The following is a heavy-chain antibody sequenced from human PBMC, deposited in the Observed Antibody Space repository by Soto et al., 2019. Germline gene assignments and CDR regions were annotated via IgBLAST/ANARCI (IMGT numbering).Heavy chain of an antibody. V-gene: IGHV3-21*01. D-gene: IGHD3-10*01. CDR3: AREGNYHEF. CDR1: GFPFGIYT. Sequence: EVQLLESGGALVKPGGSLKLSCETSGFPFGIYTMNWVRQAPGKGLEWVSSISSSGTYIDYADSVEGRFAISRDDAKNSVFLEMTSLRVDDTAVYYCAREGNYHEFWGQGTLVTVSS. CDR2: ISSSGTYI. J-gene: IGHJ4*02.